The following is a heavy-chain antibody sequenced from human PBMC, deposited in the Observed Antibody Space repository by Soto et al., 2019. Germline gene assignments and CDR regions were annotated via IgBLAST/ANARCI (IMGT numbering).Heavy chain of an antibody. CDR1: GFTFSSYA. CDR3: AKGGVDYDFWSGYRGHGMDV. D-gene: IGHD3-3*01. V-gene: IGHV3-23*01. J-gene: IGHJ6*02. Sequence: GGSLRLSCAASGFTFSSYAMSWVRQAPGKGLEWVSAISGSGGSTYYADSVKGRFTISRDNSKNTLYLQMNSLRAEDTAVYYCAKGGVDYDFWSGYRGHGMDVWGQGTTVTVSS. CDR2: ISGSGGST.